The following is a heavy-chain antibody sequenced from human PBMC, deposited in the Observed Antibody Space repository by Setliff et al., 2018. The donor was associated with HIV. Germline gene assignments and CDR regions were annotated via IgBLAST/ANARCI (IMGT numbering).Heavy chain of an antibody. J-gene: IGHJ4*02. Sequence: SETLSLTCAVSGYSISSGYYWGWIRQPPGKGLEWIGSIYHSGSTYYNPSLKSRVTISVDTSKNQFSLKLSSVTAADTAVYYCARRRGQKATGWYYFDFWGQGALVTVSS. CDR3: ARRRGQKATGWYYFDF. D-gene: IGHD6-19*01. CDR1: GYSISSGYY. CDR2: IYHSGST. V-gene: IGHV4-38-2*01.